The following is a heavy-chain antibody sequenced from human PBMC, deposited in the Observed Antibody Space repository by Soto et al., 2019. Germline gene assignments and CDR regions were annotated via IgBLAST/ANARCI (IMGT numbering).Heavy chain of an antibody. Sequence: VQLLESGGGLVQPGGSLRLSCAASGFSFNNHAMTWVRQAPGKGLEWVLGISGSGSTTHYADSVKGRFTISRDNSKDTLYLQMNSLRPEDTAVYYCAKDRLMLTMVVVGAFDFWGLGTMVTVSS. CDR3: AKDRLMLTMVVVGAFDF. V-gene: IGHV3-23*01. CDR2: ISGSGSTT. CDR1: GFSFNNHA. D-gene: IGHD3-22*01. J-gene: IGHJ3*01.